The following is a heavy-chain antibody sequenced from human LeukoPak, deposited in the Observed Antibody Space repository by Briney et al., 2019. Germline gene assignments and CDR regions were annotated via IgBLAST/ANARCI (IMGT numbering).Heavy chain of an antibody. Sequence: PGGSLRLSCAASGFTFDDYGMSWVRQAPGKGLEWVSGINWNGGSTGYADSVKGRFTISRDNAKNSLYLQMNSLRAEDTALYYCARDGYYDSSGYSGYFQHWGQGTLVTVSS. CDR2: INWNGGST. D-gene: IGHD3-22*01. CDR1: GFTFDDYG. CDR3: ARDGYYDSSGYSGYFQH. J-gene: IGHJ1*01. V-gene: IGHV3-20*04.